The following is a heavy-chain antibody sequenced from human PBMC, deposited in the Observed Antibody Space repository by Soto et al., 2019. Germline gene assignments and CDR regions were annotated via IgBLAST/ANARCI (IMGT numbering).Heavy chain of an antibody. CDR3: ATQTISYTWGV. CDR1: GGPITTTIW. Sequence: QVQLQESGPGLVKPSETLSLTCNVSGGPITTTIWWAWVRLPPGKGLEWMGELHHDGTTNYNPSLESRITMSLDKSNNHFSLKLTSVTAADTAIYYCATQTISYTWGVWGRGTTVTVSS. V-gene: IGHV4-4*02. J-gene: IGHJ6*02. CDR2: LHHDGTT. D-gene: IGHD3-16*01.